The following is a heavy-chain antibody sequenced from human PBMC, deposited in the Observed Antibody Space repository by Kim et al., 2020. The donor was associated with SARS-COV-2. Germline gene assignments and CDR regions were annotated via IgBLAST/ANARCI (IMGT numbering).Heavy chain of an antibody. V-gene: IGHV3-30*03. CDR3: ARAREKSFDY. CDR2: TYK. J-gene: IGHJ4*02. Sequence: TYKIYAGAVTGRFTISRDKSKNTVDLQVNSLGVEDTAVYYCARAREKSFDYWGQGTLVTVSS.